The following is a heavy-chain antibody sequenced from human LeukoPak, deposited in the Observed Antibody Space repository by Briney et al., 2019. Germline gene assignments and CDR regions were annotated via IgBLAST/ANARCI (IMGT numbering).Heavy chain of an antibody. D-gene: IGHD6-13*01. Sequence: GGCLRLSCVASGFNSGNYWMSWVRQAPGQRLEWLANIKQDGIETCYLDSVKGRFTISRDSARNSVYLQMNSLRADDTAVYFCARFIASPGPDAFDIWGQGTLVTVSS. CDR3: ARFIASPGPDAFDI. CDR1: GFNSGNYW. V-gene: IGHV3-7*01. CDR2: IKQDGIET. J-gene: IGHJ3*02.